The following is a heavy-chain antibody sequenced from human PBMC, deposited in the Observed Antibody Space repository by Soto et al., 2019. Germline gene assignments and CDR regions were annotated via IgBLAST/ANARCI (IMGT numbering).Heavy chain of an antibody. CDR1: GGTFSSYA. J-gene: IGHJ4*02. V-gene: IGHV1-69*06. CDR2: IIPIFGTA. Sequence: GASVKVSCKASGGTFSSYAISWVRQAPGQGLEWMGGIIPIFGTANYAQKFQGRVTITADKSTSTAYMELSSLRSEDTAVYYCARDLGYRGGDCSSDYWGQGTLVTVSS. D-gene: IGHD2-21*02. CDR3: ARDLGYRGGDCSSDY.